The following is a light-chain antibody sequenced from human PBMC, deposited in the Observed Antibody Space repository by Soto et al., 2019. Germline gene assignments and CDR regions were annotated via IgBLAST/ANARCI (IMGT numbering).Light chain of an antibody. V-gene: IGKV1-27*01. Sequence: DIQMTQSPSSLSASVGDRVTITCRASQDITNYLAWYQQKPGKVPKLLIYAASTLQSGVPSRFSGSGFGTDFTLSISSLQPEDVATYYCQKYDSDPFTFFPGTKVEIK. J-gene: IGKJ3*01. CDR3: QKYDSDPFT. CDR2: AAS. CDR1: QDITNY.